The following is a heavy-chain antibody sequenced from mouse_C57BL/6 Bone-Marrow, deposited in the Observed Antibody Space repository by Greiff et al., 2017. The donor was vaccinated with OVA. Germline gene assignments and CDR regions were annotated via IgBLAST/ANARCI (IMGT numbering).Heavy chain of an antibody. CDR2: IHPSDSDT. Sequence: QVQLKQPGAELVKPGASVKVSCKASGYTFTSYWMHWVKQRPGQGLEWIGRIHPSDSDTKYNKKFKGKATLTVDKSSSTTYMLLSSLTSEEAAVYYCASTGTQFAYWGQGTLVTVSA. CDR3: ASTGTQFAY. CDR1: GYTFTSYW. J-gene: IGHJ3*01. D-gene: IGHD4-1*01. V-gene: IGHV1-74*01.